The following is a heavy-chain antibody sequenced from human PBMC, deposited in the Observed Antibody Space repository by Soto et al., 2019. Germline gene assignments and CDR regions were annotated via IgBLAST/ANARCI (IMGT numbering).Heavy chain of an antibody. Sequence: ASVKVSCKASGYTFTGYYMHWVRQAPGQGLEWMGWINPNSGGTNYAQKFQGRVTMTRNTSISTAYMELSSLRSEDTAVYYCARGSYGGNSFYYYYGMDVWGQGTTVTVSS. CDR2: INPNSGGT. J-gene: IGHJ6*02. V-gene: IGHV1-2*02. CDR1: GYTFTGYY. CDR3: ARGSYGGNSFYYYYGMDV. D-gene: IGHD2-21*02.